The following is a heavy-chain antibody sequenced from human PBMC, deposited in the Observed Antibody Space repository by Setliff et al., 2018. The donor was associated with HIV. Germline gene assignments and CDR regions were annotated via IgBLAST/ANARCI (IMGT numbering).Heavy chain of an antibody. J-gene: IGHJ4*02. Sequence: PSETLSLTCTVSGGSISSGGYYWSWIRQHPGKGLEWIGYIYYSGSTYYNPSLKSRVTISIDTSKSQFSLRLSSVTAADTAVYYCASSSSWSTFDYWGQGSLVTVSS. D-gene: IGHD6-13*01. CDR1: GGSISSGGYY. CDR3: ASSSSWSTFDY. V-gene: IGHV4-31*03. CDR2: IYYSGST.